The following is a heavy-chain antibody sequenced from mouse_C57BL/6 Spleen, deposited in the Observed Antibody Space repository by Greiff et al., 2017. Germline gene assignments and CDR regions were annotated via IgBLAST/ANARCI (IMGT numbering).Heavy chain of an antibody. J-gene: IGHJ2*01. Sequence: QVQLQQPGTELVKPGASVKLSCKASGYTFTSYWMHWVKQRPGQGLEWIGNLTPSNGGTTYNATLNSHATLTVDKSSSTAYMQLISLTSEDSAVNECARKAYYGLDYFDYGGQGTTLTVSS. D-gene: IGHD1-1*01. V-gene: IGHV1-53*01. CDR2: LTPSNGGT. CDR3: ARKAYYGLDYFDY. CDR1: GYTFTSYW.